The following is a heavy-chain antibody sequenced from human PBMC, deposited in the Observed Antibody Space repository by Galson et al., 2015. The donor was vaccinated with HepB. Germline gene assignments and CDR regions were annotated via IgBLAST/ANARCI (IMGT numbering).Heavy chain of an antibody. V-gene: IGHV7-4-1*02. J-gene: IGHJ4*02. CDR3: ARDGGGGQLIPAFDY. Sequence: SVKVSCTASGYTFSNHAINWVRQAPGQGLESMGSINTDTGNPTYAHGVTGRFVFSLDTSANTAYLLITNLRPDDTGIYYCARDGGGGQLIPAFDYWGQGTLVTVSS. CDR1: GYTFSNHA. D-gene: IGHD3-16*01. CDR2: INTDTGNP.